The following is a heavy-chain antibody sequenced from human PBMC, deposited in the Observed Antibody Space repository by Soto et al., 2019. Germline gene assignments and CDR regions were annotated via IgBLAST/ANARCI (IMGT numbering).Heavy chain of an antibody. J-gene: IGHJ6*02. D-gene: IGHD3-10*01. V-gene: IGHV3-33*01. CDR2: IWYDGSHQ. CDR3: ARADTVIGVRVVDV. Sequence: QVQLVESGGGVVQPGRSLRLSCAASGLTFSTYGMHWVRQAPGKGLEWAALIWYDGSHQYYADSVKGRFTTFRDNSRNTLFLQMNSLRAEDTAVYYCARADTVIGVRVVDVWGQGTTVVVSS. CDR1: GLTFSTYG.